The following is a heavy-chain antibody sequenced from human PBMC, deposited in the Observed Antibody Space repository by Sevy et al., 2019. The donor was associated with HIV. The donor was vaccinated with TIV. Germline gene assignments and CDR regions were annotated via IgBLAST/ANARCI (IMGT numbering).Heavy chain of an antibody. J-gene: IGHJ6*02. CDR2: IYYNGHT. CDR1: GGTIVSSGHY. CDR3: AREAGDYDYDYGMDV. V-gene: IGHV4-39*02. Sequence: SETLSLTCSVSGGTIVSSGHYWGWIRQTPGKGLEWIGSIYYNGHTYYSPSLKSRLTISIDTSKNQFSLNLSSVTAADTAIYFCAREAGDYDYDYGMDVWGQGTTVTVS. D-gene: IGHD3-10*01.